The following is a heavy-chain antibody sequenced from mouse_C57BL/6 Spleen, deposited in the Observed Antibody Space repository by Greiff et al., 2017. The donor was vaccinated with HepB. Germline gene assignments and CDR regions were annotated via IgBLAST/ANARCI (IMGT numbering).Heavy chain of an antibody. D-gene: IGHD1-1*01. CDR1: GFTFSDYG. Sequence: EVKLVESGGGLVKPGGSLKLSCAASGFTFSDYGMHWVRQAPEKGLEWVAYISSGSSTIYYADTVKGRFTISRDNAKNTLFLQMTSLRSEDTAMYYCARSIYVGYFDYWGQGTTLTVSS. CDR2: ISSGSSTI. CDR3: ARSIYVGYFDY. J-gene: IGHJ2*01. V-gene: IGHV5-17*01.